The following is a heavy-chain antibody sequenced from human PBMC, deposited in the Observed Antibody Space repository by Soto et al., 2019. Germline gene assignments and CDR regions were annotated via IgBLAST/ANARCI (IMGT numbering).Heavy chain of an antibody. CDR3: ARNGGIFDI. CDR1: GGTFSSYT. Sequence: QVPLVQSGAEVKKPGTSVKVSCKASGGTFSSYTISWVRQAPGQVLEWMGRIIPILGIANYAQKFESRVTITADKTTSTACVELSSLRSEGTAVYYCARNGGIFDIWGQGTMVTVSS. D-gene: IGHD4-4*01. V-gene: IGHV1-69*02. CDR2: IIPILGIA. J-gene: IGHJ3*02.